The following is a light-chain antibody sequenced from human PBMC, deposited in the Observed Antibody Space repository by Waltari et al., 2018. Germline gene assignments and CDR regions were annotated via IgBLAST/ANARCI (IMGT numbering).Light chain of an antibody. CDR1: SGHSSNI. Sequence: QLVLTQSPSASASLGASVNLPCTLSSGHSSNIIAWLQQQPGKGPRYLMQVNSDGSHRTGDEIPDRFSGSSSGAERYLTISSLQSEDEADYYCETGGHGTWVFGGGTKLTVL. CDR3: ETGGHGTWV. J-gene: IGLJ3*02. CDR2: VNSDGSH. V-gene: IGLV4-69*01.